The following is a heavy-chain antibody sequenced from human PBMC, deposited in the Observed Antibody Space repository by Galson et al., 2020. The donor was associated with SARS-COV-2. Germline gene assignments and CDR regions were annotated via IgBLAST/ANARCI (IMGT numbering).Heavy chain of an antibody. D-gene: IGHD1-26*01. J-gene: IGHJ3*02. CDR3: ARDSGYMVGATSAFDI. V-gene: IGHV4-31*03. CDR1: GGSISSNGYY. Sequence: SETLSLTCTVSGGSISSNGYYWTWIRQHPGKGLEWIGYIYYSGSAYYSPSLKSRVTISVDTSKNQSSLKLTSVTAADTAVYYCARDSGYMVGATSAFDIWGQGTMVTVSS. CDR2: IYYSGSA.